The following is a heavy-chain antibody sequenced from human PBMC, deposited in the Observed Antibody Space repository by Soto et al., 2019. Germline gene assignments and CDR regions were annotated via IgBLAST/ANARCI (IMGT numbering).Heavy chain of an antibody. Sequence: SETLSLTCAVSGYSISSGYYWGWIRQPPGKGLEWIGSIYHSGSTYYNPSLKSRVTISVDTSKNQFSLKLSSVTAADTAVYYCARAWNYGAYVPEYFQHWGPGTLVTVSS. CDR2: IYHSGST. D-gene: IGHD4-17*01. J-gene: IGHJ1*01. CDR3: ARAWNYGAYVPEYFQH. CDR1: GYSISSGYY. V-gene: IGHV4-38-2*01.